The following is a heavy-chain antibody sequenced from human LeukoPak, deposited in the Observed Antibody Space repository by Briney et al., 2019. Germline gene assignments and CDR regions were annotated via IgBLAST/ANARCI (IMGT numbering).Heavy chain of an antibody. Sequence: SETLSLTCTVSGDSISSYYWSWIRQPPGRGLEWIAYIHYTGDTNYNPSFKSRVTISVDTSKKQFSLKLSSVTAADTAVYYCARHDTRGGAFDIRGQGTMVTVSS. CDR3: ARHDTRGGAFDI. V-gene: IGHV4-59*08. CDR2: IHYTGDT. CDR1: GDSISSYY. J-gene: IGHJ3*02. D-gene: IGHD3-10*01.